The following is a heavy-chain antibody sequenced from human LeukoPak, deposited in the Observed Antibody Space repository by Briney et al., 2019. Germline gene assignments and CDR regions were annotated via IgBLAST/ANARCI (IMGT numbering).Heavy chain of an antibody. CDR2: INPNSGGT. Sequence: GASVRVSCKASGYTFTGYYMHWVRQAPGQGLEWMGWINPNSGGTNYAQKFQGRVTMTRDTSISTAYMELSRLRSDDTTVYYCARDSSTVANWFDPWGQGTLVTVSS. D-gene: IGHD6-13*01. CDR1: GYTFTGYY. J-gene: IGHJ5*02. CDR3: ARDSSTVANWFDP. V-gene: IGHV1-2*02.